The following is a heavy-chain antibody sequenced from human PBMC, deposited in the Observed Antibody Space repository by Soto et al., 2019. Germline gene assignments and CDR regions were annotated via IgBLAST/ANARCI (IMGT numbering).Heavy chain of an antibody. V-gene: IGHV1-69*01. J-gene: IGHJ6*02. D-gene: IGHD4-17*01. CDR1: GGTFSSYA. CDR3: ARRDYGDYYYYYYGMDV. Sequence: QVQLVQSGAEVKKPGSSVTVSCKASGGTFSSYAISWVRQAPGQGLVWMGGIIPIFGTANYAQKFQGRVTITADESTSTAYMELSSLRSEDTAVYYWARRDYGDYYYYYYGMDVWGQGTTVTVS. CDR2: IIPIFGTA.